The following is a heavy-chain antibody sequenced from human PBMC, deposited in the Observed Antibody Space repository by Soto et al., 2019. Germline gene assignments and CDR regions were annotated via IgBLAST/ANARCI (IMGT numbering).Heavy chain of an antibody. Sequence: GGSLRLSCAASGFIFSNHAMSWVRQDPGKGLEWVAGISGGAYSTYYADSVKGRFTISRDNAKNSLYLQMNSLRVGDTAVYYCTRKTRTNGMAVWGQGTTVTVSS. D-gene: IGHD1-1*01. CDR3: TRKTRTNGMAV. V-gene: IGHV3-23*01. J-gene: IGHJ6*02. CDR2: ISGGAYST. CDR1: GFIFSNHA.